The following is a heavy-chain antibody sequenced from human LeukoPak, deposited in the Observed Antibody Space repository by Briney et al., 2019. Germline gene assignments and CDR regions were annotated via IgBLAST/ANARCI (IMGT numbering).Heavy chain of an antibody. CDR3: ARYLLYYYDSSGYNDY. CDR1: GGSISSYY. V-gene: IGHV4-34*01. J-gene: IGHJ4*02. D-gene: IGHD3-22*01. Sequence: SETLSLTCTVSGGSISSYYWSWIRQPPGKGLEWIGEINHSGSTNYNPSLKSRVTISVDTSKNQFSLKLSSVTAADTAVYYCARYLLYYYDSSGYNDYWGQGTLVTVSS. CDR2: INHSGST.